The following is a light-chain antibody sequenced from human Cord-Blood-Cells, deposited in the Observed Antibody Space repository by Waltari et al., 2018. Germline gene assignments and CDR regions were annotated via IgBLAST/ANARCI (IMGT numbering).Light chain of an antibody. V-gene: IGLV2-11*01. J-gene: IGLJ3*02. CDR1: SSDVGGYNY. CDR3: CSYAGSSTLV. CDR2: DVS. Sequence: QSALTQPRSVSGSPGQSVTISCTGTSSDVGGYNYVSWYQQHPGKAPKLMIYDVSKRPSGVPDRCSGSKSGNTASLTISGLQAEDEADYYCCSYAGSSTLVFGGGTKLTVL.